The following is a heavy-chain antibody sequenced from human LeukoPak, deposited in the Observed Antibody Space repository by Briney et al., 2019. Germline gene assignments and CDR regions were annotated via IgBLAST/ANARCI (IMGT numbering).Heavy chain of an antibody. D-gene: IGHD3-9*01. J-gene: IGHJ4*02. V-gene: IGHV1-46*01. CDR3: ARAEYDILTGYYNPTDY. CDR1: GYTFTSDY. CDR2: INPSGGST. Sequence: ASVKVSCKASGYTFTSDYMHWVRQAPGQGLEWMGIINPSGGSTSYAQKFQGRVTMTRDTSISTAYMELSRLRSDDTAVYYCARAEYDILTGYYNPTDYWGQGTLVTVSS.